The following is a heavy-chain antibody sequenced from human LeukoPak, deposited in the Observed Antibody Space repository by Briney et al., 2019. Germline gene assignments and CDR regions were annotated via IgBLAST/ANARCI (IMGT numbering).Heavy chain of an antibody. CDR2: ISSNGGST. D-gene: IGHD2-2*01. CDR1: GFTFSDYA. V-gene: IGHV3-64D*09. CDR3: AKAGCSSTRCYGNY. Sequence: PGGSLRLSCSASGFTFSDYAIHWVRQAPGKGLEYVSAISSNGGSTYYADSVKGRFTISRDNSKNTLYLQMSSLRAEDTAVYYCAKAGCSSTRCYGNYWGQGTLVTVSS. J-gene: IGHJ4*02.